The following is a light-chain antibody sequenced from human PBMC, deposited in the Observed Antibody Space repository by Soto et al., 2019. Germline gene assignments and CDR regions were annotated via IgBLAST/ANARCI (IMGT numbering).Light chain of an antibody. J-gene: IGLJ1*01. Sequence: LTQPASVSGSPGQSITISCTGTSSDVGGYNYVSWYQQHPGKAPKLMIYEVSNRPSGVSNRFSGSKSGNTASLTISGLQAEDEADYYCSSYTSSSTYVFGTGTKGTVL. CDR3: SSYTSSSTYV. V-gene: IGLV2-14*01. CDR2: EVS. CDR1: SSDVGGYNY.